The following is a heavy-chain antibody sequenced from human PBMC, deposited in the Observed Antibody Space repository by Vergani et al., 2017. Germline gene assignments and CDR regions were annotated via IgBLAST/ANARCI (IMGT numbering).Heavy chain of an antibody. CDR1: GFTFSTYA. V-gene: IGHV3-33*01. Sequence: QVQLVESGGGVVQPGRSLRLSCTSSGFTFSTYAMHWVRQVPGKGLEWVAIIYYDGSKKYYADSVKGRFTISRDNSRNTLDLLMSSLRAEDTAIYYCVREGSYCGSTTCRNPSYVYYYHMDVWGEGTTVTVSS. CDR3: VREGSYCGSTTCRNPSYVYYYHMDV. J-gene: IGHJ6*03. CDR2: IYYDGSKK. D-gene: IGHD2-21*01.